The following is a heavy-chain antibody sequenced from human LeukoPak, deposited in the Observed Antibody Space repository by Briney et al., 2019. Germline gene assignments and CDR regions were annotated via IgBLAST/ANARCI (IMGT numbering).Heavy chain of an antibody. CDR3: ARQYSSSSREVDY. Sequence: GESLKISCKGSGYSFTSYWIGWVRQMPGKGLEWMGIIYPGDSDARYSPSFQGQVTISADKSISTAYLQWSSLKASDTAMYYCARQYSSSSREVDYWGQGTLVTVSS. V-gene: IGHV5-51*01. CDR1: GYSFTSYW. J-gene: IGHJ4*02. CDR2: IYPGDSDA. D-gene: IGHD6-6*01.